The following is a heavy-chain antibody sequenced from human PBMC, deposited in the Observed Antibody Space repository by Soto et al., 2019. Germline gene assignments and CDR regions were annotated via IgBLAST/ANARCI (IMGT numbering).Heavy chain of an antibody. D-gene: IGHD3-22*01. CDR3: VRDRSVNYYDRSGYIYYFDS. V-gene: IGHV1-46*04. Sequence: VASVKVSCKASAYTFTRYNVHWVRQAPGQGLEWMGIIIPSSGSASYAQKLQGRITMTRDTSTSTVYMELSSLTSEDTAVYYCVRDRSVNYYDRSGYIYYFDSWGQGTLVTVSS. J-gene: IGHJ4*02. CDR2: IIPSSGSA. CDR1: AYTFTRYN.